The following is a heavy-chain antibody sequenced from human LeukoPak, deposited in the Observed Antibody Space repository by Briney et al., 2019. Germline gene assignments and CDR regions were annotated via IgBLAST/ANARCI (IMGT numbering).Heavy chain of an antibody. Sequence: ASVKVSCKVSRDTLSELPMHWVRQAPGKGLEWMGGFDPEKSERIYAQNLRGRVTMTEETSTDTAFLELSSLTSEDTAVYYCATGNSLGYCKGGRCFNYWGQGTQVIVSS. J-gene: IGHJ4*02. V-gene: IGHV1-24*01. CDR1: RDTLSELP. D-gene: IGHD2-15*01. CDR2: FDPEKSER. CDR3: ATGNSLGYCKGGRCFNY.